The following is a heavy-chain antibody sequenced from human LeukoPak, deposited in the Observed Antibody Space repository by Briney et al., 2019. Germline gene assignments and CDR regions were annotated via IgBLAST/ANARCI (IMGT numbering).Heavy chain of an antibody. J-gene: IGHJ4*02. CDR2: INHSGSA. V-gene: IGHV4-34*01. CDR3: ARGQGTVTTH. D-gene: IGHD4-17*01. CDR1: DGSFSGYY. Sequence: SETLSLTCDVYDGSFSGYYWTWIRQPPGKGLEWIGEINHSGSANYNPSLKSRVTISLDTSKNRFSLKASSVTAADTAVYYCARGQGTVTTHWGQGTLVTVSS.